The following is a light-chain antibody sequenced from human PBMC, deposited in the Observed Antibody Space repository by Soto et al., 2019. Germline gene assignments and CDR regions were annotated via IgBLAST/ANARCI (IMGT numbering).Light chain of an antibody. CDR1: QNVSSY. CDR2: DAS. CDR3: QQRSNWPRLT. Sequence: EIVLTQSPATLSLSPGERATLSCRASQNVSSYLAWYQQKPGQAPRLLIYDASNRAIGIPARFSGSGSGTDFTLTTSSLQPEDFAVYFCQQRSNWPRLTFGGGNKVEI. J-gene: IGKJ4*01. V-gene: IGKV3-11*01.